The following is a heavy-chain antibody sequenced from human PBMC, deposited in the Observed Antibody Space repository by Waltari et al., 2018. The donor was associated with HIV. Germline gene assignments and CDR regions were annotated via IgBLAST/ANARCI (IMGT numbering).Heavy chain of an antibody. D-gene: IGHD3-16*01. J-gene: IGHJ6*02. V-gene: IGHV4-34*01. CDR1: GESFSGYY. CDR3: ARAHGFGPYYYYGLDV. Sequence: QVQLQQWGAGLLKPSETLSLTCAVYGESFSGYYWSWIRQPPGKGLEWIGEINQSGSTNYNPSLKSRVTMSLDTSKNQFSLRLNSVTAADTAVYYCARAHGFGPYYYYGLDVWGQGTTVTVSS. CDR2: INQSGST.